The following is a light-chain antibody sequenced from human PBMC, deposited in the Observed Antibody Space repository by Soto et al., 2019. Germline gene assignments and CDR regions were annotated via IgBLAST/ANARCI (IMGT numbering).Light chain of an antibody. CDR2: ENN. CDR1: SGSIASNY. J-gene: IGLJ3*02. Sequence: NFMLTQPHSVSEFPGRTVTISCTRSSGSIASNYVQWYQQRPGSSPTTVVYENNQRPSGVPDRFSGSIDSSSNSASLTISGLKTEDESDYYCQSYDNSNWVFGGGTKLTVL. V-gene: IGLV6-57*01. CDR3: QSYDNSNWV.